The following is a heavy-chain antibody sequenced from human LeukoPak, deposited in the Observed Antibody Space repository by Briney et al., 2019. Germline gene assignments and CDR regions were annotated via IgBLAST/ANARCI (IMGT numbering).Heavy chain of an antibody. V-gene: IGHV1-2*02. CDR2: VNPHSGDT. D-gene: IGHD5/OR15-5a*01. CDR3: ARSVRD. Sequence: ASVKVSCKASGYAFTAFYMLWVRQAPGQGLEWMGWVNPHSGDTNYSQKFQGRVTMTRDTSNTTAYMQLSGLRSDDTAVYFCARSVRDWGQGTLITVSS. CDR1: GYAFTAFY. J-gene: IGHJ4*02.